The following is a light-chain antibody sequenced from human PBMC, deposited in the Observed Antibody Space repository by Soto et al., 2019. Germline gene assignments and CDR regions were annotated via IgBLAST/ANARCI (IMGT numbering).Light chain of an antibody. CDR3: QQYDNSPLT. CDR2: GAS. Sequence: DNVLKPSRGPLSLTPGVTATLSCRASQNVSTSYLPWYQQKPGQAPSLLIYGASNRATCIPDRFSGSGSGTDFTLTISRLEPEDFAVYYWQQYDNSPLTFGGGTKVDIK. V-gene: IGKV3-20*01. CDR1: QNVSTSY. J-gene: IGKJ4*01.